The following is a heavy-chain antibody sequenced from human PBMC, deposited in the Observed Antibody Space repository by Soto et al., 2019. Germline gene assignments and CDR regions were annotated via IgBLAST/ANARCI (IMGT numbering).Heavy chain of an antibody. D-gene: IGHD3-10*01. Sequence: GGSLRLSCAASGFTFSSYGMHWVRQAPGKGLEWVAVIWYDGSNKYYADSVKGRFTISRDNSKNTLYLQMNSLRAEDTALYYCVRGTYGSEYYFDYWGQGTLVTVSS. CDR1: GFTFSSYG. CDR3: VRGTYGSEYYFDY. J-gene: IGHJ4*02. V-gene: IGHV3-33*01. CDR2: IWYDGSNK.